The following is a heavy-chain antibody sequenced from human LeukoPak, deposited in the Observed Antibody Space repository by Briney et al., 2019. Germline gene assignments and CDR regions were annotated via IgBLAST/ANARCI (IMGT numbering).Heavy chain of an antibody. V-gene: IGHV3-7*01. CDR3: ARDSSSWPPVNLFSDY. CDR2: IKQDGSEK. Sequence: NIKQDGSEKYYVDSVKGRFTISRDNAKNSLYLQMNSLRAEDTAVYYCARDSSSWPPVNLFSDYWGQGTLVTVSS. J-gene: IGHJ4*02. D-gene: IGHD6-13*01.